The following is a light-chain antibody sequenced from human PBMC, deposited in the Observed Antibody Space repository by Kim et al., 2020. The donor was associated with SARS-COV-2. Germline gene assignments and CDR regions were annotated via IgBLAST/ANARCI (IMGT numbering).Light chain of an antibody. V-gene: IGKV1-39*01. CDR1: QSINNY. J-gene: IGKJ1*01. CDR2: AAS. Sequence: AAVGDRVTITCRASQSINNYVNWYQQKPGKAPNLLIYAASNLQSGVPSRFSGSGSGTDFTLTISSLQPEDFATFYCQQSHSTPWTFGQGTKVDIK. CDR3: QQSHSTPWT.